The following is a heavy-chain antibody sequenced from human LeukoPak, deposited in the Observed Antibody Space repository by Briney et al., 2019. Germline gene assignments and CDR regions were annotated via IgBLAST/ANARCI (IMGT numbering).Heavy chain of an antibody. CDR1: GGSNSSYY. V-gene: IGHV4-59*01. D-gene: IGHD3-10*01. Sequence: SETLSLTCTVSGGSNSSYYWSWIRQPPGKGLEWIGYIYSSGSTNYNPSLKSRVTISVDTSKNQFSLKLSSVTAADTAVYYCATRYGSGGSQFFDYWGQGTLVTVSS. CDR3: ATRYGSGGSQFFDY. CDR2: IYSSGST. J-gene: IGHJ4*02.